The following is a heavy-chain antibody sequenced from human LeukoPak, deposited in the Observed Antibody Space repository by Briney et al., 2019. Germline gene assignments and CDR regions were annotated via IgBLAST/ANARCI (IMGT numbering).Heavy chain of an antibody. CDR1: GFTFSSYG. J-gene: IGHJ6*02. CDR3: ARAGKYCSGGSCPYYYYGMDV. V-gene: IGHV3-30*03. CDR2: TSYDGSNK. D-gene: IGHD2-15*01. Sequence: PGGSLRLSCAASGFTFSSYGMHWVRRAPGKGLEWVAVTSYDGSNKYYADSVKGRFTISRDNSKNTLYLQMNSLRAEDTAVYYCARAGKYCSGGSCPYYYYGMDVWGQGTTVTVSS.